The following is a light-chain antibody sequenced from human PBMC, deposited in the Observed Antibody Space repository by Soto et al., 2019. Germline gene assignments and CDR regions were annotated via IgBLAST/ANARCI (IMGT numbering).Light chain of an antibody. J-gene: IGLJ1*01. CDR2: DVS. CDR1: SSDVGGYNY. V-gene: IGLV2-14*01. Sequence: QSALTQPASVSGSPGQSITISCTGTSSDVGGYNYVSWYQQHPGKAPRLMIYDVSNRPSGVSNRFSGSKSGTTASLTISGLQAEDEADYYCSSYTASSTHYVFGPGTKVTVL. CDR3: SSYTASSTHYV.